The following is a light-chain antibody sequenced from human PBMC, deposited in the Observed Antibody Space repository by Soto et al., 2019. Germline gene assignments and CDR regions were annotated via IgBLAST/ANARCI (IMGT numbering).Light chain of an antibody. CDR2: DVS. V-gene: IGLV2-11*01. CDR1: SSDVGGYDH. CDR3: CLYAGSYTL. Sequence: QSALTQPRSVSGSPGQSVTISCTGTSSDVGGYDHVSWYQQHPGKAPKLMIYDVSKRPSGVPDRFSGSKSGNTASLTISGLQVEDEAVYYCCLYAGSYTLFVGGTKLTVL. J-gene: IGLJ2*01.